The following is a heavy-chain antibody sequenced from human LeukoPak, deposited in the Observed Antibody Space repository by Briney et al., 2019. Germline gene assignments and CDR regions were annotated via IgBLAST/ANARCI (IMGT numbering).Heavy chain of an antibody. D-gene: IGHD4-17*01. J-gene: IGHJ3*02. Sequence: PSQTLSLTCTVFGGSISSGDYYWSWIRQPPGKGLEWIGYIYYSGSTYYNPSLKSRVTISVDTSKNQFSLKLSSVTAADTAVYYCARYLTTVTTAHDAFDIWGQGTMVTVSS. CDR3: ARYLTTVTTAHDAFDI. CDR2: IYYSGST. V-gene: IGHV4-30-4*08. CDR1: GGSISSGDYY.